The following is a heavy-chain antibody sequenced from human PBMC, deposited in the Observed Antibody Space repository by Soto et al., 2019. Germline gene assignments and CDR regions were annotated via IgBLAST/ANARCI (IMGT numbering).Heavy chain of an antibody. CDR2: INYVGRT. D-gene: IGHD1-1*01. J-gene: IGHJ6*02. CDR1: GGSINSKSYF. Sequence: SETLSLTCSVSGGSINSKSYFWGWIRQNPGKGLEWIASINYVGRTYYSPSLKSRVTISVDTSKNQFSLKLSSVTAADTTVYYCARDRNWKGYYGMDVWGQGTTVTVSS. V-gene: IGHV4-39*07. CDR3: ARDRNWKGYYGMDV.